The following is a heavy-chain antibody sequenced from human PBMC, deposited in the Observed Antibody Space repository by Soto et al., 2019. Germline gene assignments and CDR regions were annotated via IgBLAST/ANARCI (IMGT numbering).Heavy chain of an antibody. D-gene: IGHD2-2*01. CDR2: TSGSGDTT. V-gene: IGHV3-23*01. CDR1: GFTFSYYS. J-gene: IGHJ6*02. Sequence: EVQLLESGGGLVQPGGSLRLSCAASGFTFSYYSMSWVRQAPGKGLEWVSHTSGSGDTTYYADSVKGRFTISRDNSKNTLYLQMNSLRADDTAVYYCADPVLAATHYDYYDMDVWGQGTTVTVSS. CDR3: ADPVLAATHYDYYDMDV.